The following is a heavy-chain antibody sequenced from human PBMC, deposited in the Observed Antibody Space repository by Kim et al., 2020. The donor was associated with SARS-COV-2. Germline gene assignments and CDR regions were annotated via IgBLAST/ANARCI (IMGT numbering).Heavy chain of an antibody. CDR2: TYYSGTT. J-gene: IGHJ4*02. CDR3: ARHPDY. Sequence: SETLSLTCTVSGGSISRYYWSWIRQPPGKGLEWIGYTYYSGTTNYNPSLKSRVTISVDTSKNQFSLKLSSVTAADTAVYYCARHPDYWSQGTLVTVSS. CDR1: GGSISRYY. V-gene: IGHV4-59*13.